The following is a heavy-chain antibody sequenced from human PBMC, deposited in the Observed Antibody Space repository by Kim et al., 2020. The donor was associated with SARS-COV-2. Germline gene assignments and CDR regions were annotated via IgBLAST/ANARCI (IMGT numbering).Heavy chain of an antibody. J-gene: IGHJ3*02. CDR3: ARVSPQAAGTAFDI. V-gene: IGHV1-3*01. Sequence: SRQFQGRLTITRDTSACTAYMELSSLRSEDTAVYYCARVSPQAAGTAFDIWGQGTMVTVSS. D-gene: IGHD6-13*01.